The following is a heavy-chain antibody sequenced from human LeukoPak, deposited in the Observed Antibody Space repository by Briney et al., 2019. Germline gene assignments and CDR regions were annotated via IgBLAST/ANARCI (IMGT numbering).Heavy chain of an antibody. CDR2: ISAYNDKT. CDR3: ARRVLSPVTDPNYYFYYMDV. Sequence: GASVKVSCKASGYPFTSYGISWVRQAPGQGLEWMGWISAYNDKTNYAQKLQGRVTMTTDTSTSTAYMELRSLRSDDTAVYYCARRVLSPVTDPNYYFYYMDVWGKGTTVTVSS. CDR1: GYPFTSYG. V-gene: IGHV1-18*01. D-gene: IGHD4-11*01. J-gene: IGHJ6*03.